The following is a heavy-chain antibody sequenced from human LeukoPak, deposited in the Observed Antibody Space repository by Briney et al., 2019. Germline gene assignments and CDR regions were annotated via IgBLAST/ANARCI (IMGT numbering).Heavy chain of an antibody. CDR2: IHHTGTT. Sequence: SETLSLTCAVSAYSISSSYYWGWIRQAPGKGLEWIGNIHHTGTTYYNPSLKSRVTISLDASKNQFSLRLPSVTAADTAVYYCARAGSDYAYYYYMDVWGKGTTVTVSS. CDR1: AYSISSSYY. CDR3: ARAGSDYAYYYYMDV. J-gene: IGHJ6*03. D-gene: IGHD1-26*01. V-gene: IGHV4-38-2*01.